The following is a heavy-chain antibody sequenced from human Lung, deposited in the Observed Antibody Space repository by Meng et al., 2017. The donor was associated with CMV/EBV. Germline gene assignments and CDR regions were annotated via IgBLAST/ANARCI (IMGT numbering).Heavy chain of an antibody. J-gene: IGHJ6*02. CDR2: ISSSGSTI. CDR3: ARAGITMFRGVMVDYYGMDV. D-gene: IGHD3-10*01. Sequence: GESLKISCAASGFTFSSYEMNWVRQAPGKGLEWVSYISSSGSTIYYADSVKGRFTISRDNAKNSLYLQMNSLRPEDTAVYYCARAGITMFRGVMVDYYGMDVWGQGNXVNGAS. CDR1: GFTFSSYE. V-gene: IGHV3-48*03.